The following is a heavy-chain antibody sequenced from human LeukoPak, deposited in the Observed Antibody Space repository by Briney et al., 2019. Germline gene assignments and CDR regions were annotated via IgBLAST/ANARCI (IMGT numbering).Heavy chain of an antibody. CDR1: GFTFSIYS. CDR2: ISSSSSYI. D-gene: IGHD1-1*01. J-gene: IGHJ6*03. CDR3: ARDPERAPGDMDV. V-gene: IGHV3-21*01. Sequence: GGSLRLSCAASGFTFSIYSMNWVRQAPGKGLEWVSSISSSSSYIYYADSVKGRFTISRDNAKNSLYLQMNSLRAEDTAVYYCARDPERAPGDMDVWGKGTTVTVSS.